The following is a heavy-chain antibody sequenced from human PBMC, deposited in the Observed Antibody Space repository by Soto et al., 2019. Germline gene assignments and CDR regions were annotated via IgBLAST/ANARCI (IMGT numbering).Heavy chain of an antibody. CDR1: GFTFSNYG. J-gene: IGHJ4*02. V-gene: IGHV3-30*18. Sequence: PGGSLRLSXAASGFTFSNYGMDWVRQAPGKGLEWVAVISYDGRNEYYADSVKGRFTISRDNSKDTLYLQMNSLRPDDTAVYFRVKDRAPLVVPFDSWGQGTLVTVSS. CDR3: VKDRAPLVVPFDS. CDR2: ISYDGRNE. D-gene: IGHD3-22*01.